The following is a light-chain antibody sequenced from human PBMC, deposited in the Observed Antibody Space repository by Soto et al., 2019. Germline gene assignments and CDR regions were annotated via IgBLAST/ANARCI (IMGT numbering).Light chain of an antibody. J-gene: IGLJ1*01. CDR2: EVT. V-gene: IGLV2-14*01. CDR3: CSYSHTKSLYV. CDR1: VSDVGGYDY. Sequence: QSVLTQPSSLSASPGQSITISCTGTVSDVGGYDYVSWYQQCPGKAPTLMIYEVTNRPSGVSNRFSGSKSGNTASLTISGLQAEDEADYYCCSYSHTKSLYVFGTGTKVTVL.